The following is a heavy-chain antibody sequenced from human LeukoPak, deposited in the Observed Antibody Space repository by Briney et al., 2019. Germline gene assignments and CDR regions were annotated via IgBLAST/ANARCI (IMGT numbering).Heavy chain of an antibody. J-gene: IGHJ4*02. CDR2: IPYDGSNK. CDR3: ARDYEWLRSLDY. D-gene: IGHD5-12*01. Sequence: GGSLRLSCVASGFTVSTYGMHWVRQAPGEGLEWVAVIPYDGSNKYYADSLKGRFTISRDNSKNTLYLLINTLRPEDTAVYYCARDYEWLRSLDYWGQGTLVTVSS. V-gene: IGHV3-30*03. CDR1: GFTVSTYG.